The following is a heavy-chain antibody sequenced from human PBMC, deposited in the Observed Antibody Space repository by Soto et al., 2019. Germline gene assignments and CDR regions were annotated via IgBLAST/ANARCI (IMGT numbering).Heavy chain of an antibody. CDR2: VLPVLGTT. Sequence: QVQLEQSGAEVKKPGPSVKVSCKASGDRFTSYAISWVRQAPVQGLEWVGPVLPVLGTTNYAQKLRGRVTITADESTSTAYMELGSLRSEDTAIYYCARDRADRGFDYWGQGTLVTVSS. V-gene: IGHV1-69*01. J-gene: IGHJ4*02. CDR3: ARDRADRGFDY. D-gene: IGHD3-10*01. CDR1: GDRFTSYA.